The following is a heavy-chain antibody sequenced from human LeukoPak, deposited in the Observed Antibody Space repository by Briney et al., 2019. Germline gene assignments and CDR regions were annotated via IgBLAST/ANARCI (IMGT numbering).Heavy chain of an antibody. J-gene: IGHJ4*02. Sequence: AGSLRLSCAASAFTFSSHWMSWVRQAPGKGLEWVANIKQDGSEKYYVDSVKGRFTISRDNAKNSLYLQMNSLRAEDTAVYYCARVLWFGEFPREIDYWGQGTLVTVSS. CDR2: IKQDGSEK. D-gene: IGHD3-10*01. CDR3: ARVLWFGEFPREIDY. V-gene: IGHV3-7*04. CDR1: AFTFSSHW.